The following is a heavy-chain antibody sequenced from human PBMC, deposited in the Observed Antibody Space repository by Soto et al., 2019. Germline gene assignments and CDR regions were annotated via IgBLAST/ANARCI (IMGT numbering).Heavy chain of an antibody. Sequence: QVQLVQSGAEVKKPGSSVKVSCKASGGTFSSYAISWVRQAPGQGLEWMGGIIPIFGTANYAQKFQGRVTITAGESTSTAYMVLRSLRAEDTAVYYCAYYDSSGSPDYWGQGTLVTVSS. D-gene: IGHD3-22*01. CDR1: GGTFSSYA. V-gene: IGHV1-69*12. CDR3: AYYDSSGSPDY. CDR2: IIPIFGTA. J-gene: IGHJ4*02.